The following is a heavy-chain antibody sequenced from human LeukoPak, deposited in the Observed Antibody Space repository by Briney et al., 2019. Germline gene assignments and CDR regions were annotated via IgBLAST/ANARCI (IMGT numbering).Heavy chain of an antibody. Sequence: GGSLRLSCAASGFTFSSYWMHWVRQAPGKGLVWVSRINSDGSSTSYADSVKGRFTISRDNAKNTLYLQMNSLRAEDTAVYYCATTSTIFGVDYGMDVWGQGTTVTVSS. CDR2: INSDGSST. D-gene: IGHD3-3*01. J-gene: IGHJ6*02. CDR1: GFTFSSYW. V-gene: IGHV3-74*01. CDR3: ATTSTIFGVDYGMDV.